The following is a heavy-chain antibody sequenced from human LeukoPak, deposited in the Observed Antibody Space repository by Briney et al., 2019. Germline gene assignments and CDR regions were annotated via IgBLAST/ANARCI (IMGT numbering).Heavy chain of an antibody. Sequence: PGGSLRLSCVASGFTFSTFGMSWVRQAPGKGLEWVSSISDTGGYTYYADSMKGRFTISRDNSKNTLYLQMNSLRAEDTAMYHCANGGSMAHEKIHNWGQGTLVTVSS. CDR1: GFTFSTFG. CDR3: ANGGSMAHEKIHN. V-gene: IGHV3-23*01. CDR2: ISDTGGYT. D-gene: IGHD2/OR15-2a*01. J-gene: IGHJ4*02.